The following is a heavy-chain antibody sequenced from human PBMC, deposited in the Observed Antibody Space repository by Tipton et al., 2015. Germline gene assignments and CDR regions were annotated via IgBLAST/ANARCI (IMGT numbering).Heavy chain of an antibody. CDR1: GDSIISRSFC. Sequence: GLVKPSETLSLTCKVSGDSIISRSFCWSWIRQSPGKGLEWMATLCYTGSTYYNSSLKSAVSIFVDTSEEQFYLKMASVTAADTAVYYCARLEGSDEVGFLGLDVWGPGTAVTVS. V-gene: IGHV4-39*01. D-gene: IGHD1-26*01. CDR3: ARLEGSDEVGFLGLDV. J-gene: IGHJ6*02. CDR2: LCYTGST.